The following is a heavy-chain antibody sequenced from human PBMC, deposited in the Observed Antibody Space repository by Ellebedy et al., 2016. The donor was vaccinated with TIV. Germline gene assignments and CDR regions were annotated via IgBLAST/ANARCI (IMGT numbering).Heavy chain of an antibody. Sequence: GESLKISCAASGFTVSSNYMSWVRRAPGQGLGWVSVIYGGGTTDYAEHVEGRFTISRDNYKNTVYLQMNSLRAEDTAVYYCARGTYASPNYYETRGNAFDIWGQGTMVTVSS. CDR1: GFTVSSNY. D-gene: IGHD3-22*01. CDR3: ARGTYASPNYYETRGNAFDI. CDR2: IYGGGTT. V-gene: IGHV3-53*01. J-gene: IGHJ3*02.